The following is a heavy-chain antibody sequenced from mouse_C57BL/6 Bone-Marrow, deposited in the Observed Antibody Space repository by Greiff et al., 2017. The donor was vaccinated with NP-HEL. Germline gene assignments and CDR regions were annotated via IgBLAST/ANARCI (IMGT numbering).Heavy chain of an antibody. J-gene: IGHJ3*01. CDR3: ARSGLRRGKTFAY. CDR2: INPSTGGT. Sequence: VQLQQSGPELVKPGASVKISCKASGYSFTGYYMNWVKQSPEKSLEWIGEINPSTGGTTYNQKFKAKATLTVDKSSSTAYMQLKSLTSEDSAVYYCARSGLRRGKTFAYWGQGTLLTVSA. D-gene: IGHD2-4*01. CDR1: GYSFTGYY. V-gene: IGHV1-42*01.